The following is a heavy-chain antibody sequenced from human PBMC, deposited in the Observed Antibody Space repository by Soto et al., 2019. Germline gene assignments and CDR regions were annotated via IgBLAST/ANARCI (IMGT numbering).Heavy chain of an antibody. CDR2: VYSSGST. CDR1: IGSVSNGGYT. D-gene: IGHD1-26*01. CDR3: ASPSAATTRIQF. Sequence: SETLSLTCNVSIGSVSNGGYTWTWIRQPPGKGLEWIGYVYSSGSTKHNPSLKSRVTMSVDASKNQFSLKLTSMTTADTAVYYCASPSAATTRIQFWGQGTLVTVSS. V-gene: IGHV4-61*08. J-gene: IGHJ1*01.